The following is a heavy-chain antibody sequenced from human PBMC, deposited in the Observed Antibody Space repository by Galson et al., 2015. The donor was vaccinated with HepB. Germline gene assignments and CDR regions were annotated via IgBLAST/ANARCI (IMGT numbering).Heavy chain of an antibody. D-gene: IGHD1-26*01. CDR3: VAAPSGSHYVGDY. CDR2: IGASDGNT. CDR1: GFSFSTYA. J-gene: IGHJ4*02. V-gene: IGHV3-23*01. Sequence: SLRLSCAASGFSFSTYAMKWVRQTPGKGLEWVSSIGASDGNTYYGDSVRGRFSISRDNFKNTMSLQMNSLRAEDTALYYCVAAPSGSHYVGDYWGQGTLVAVSS.